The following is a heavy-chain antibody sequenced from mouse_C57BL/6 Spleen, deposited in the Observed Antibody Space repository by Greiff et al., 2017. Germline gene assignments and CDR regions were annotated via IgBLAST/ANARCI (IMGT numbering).Heavy chain of an antibody. CDR1: GFSLTSYG. Sequence: VQLQQSGPGLVQPSQSLSITCTVSGFSLTSYGVHWVRQSPGKGLEWLGVIWSGGSTDSYAAFISRLSISKDNSKSQVFFKMNSLQADDTAIYYCASPLYGSSPWFAYWGQGTLVTVSA. J-gene: IGHJ3*01. CDR3: ASPLYGSSPWFAY. V-gene: IGHV2-2*01. D-gene: IGHD1-1*01. CDR2: IWSGGST.